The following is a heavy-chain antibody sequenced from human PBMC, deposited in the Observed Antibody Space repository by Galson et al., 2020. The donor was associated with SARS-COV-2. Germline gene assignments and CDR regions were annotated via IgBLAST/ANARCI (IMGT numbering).Heavy chain of an antibody. Sequence: GESLKISCAASGFTFDSYWMTWVRQAPGKGLEWVANIKQDGSEKYYVDSVKGRFTISRDNAKNSLYLQMNSLRAEDTAVYYCARVGSSSWYFDYWGQGTLVTVSS. V-gene: IGHV3-7*03. J-gene: IGHJ4*02. CDR1: GFTFDSYW. CDR3: ARVGSSSWYFDY. CDR2: IKQDGSEK. D-gene: IGHD6-13*01.